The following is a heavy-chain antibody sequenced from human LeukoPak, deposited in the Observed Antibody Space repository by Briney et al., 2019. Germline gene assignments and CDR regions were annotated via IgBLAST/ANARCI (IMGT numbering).Heavy chain of an antibody. CDR1: GFTFSSFA. J-gene: IGHJ4*02. CDR2: ISGSGGNT. CDR3: AKSRYSYGYADY. V-gene: IGHV3-23*01. Sequence: GGSLRLSCAASGFTFSSFAMTWVRQAPGKGLEWVSGISGSGGNTYYADSVKGRCTISRDNSKNTLYLQMNSLRAEDTAVYYCAKSRYSYGYADYWGQGTLVTVSS. D-gene: IGHD5-18*01.